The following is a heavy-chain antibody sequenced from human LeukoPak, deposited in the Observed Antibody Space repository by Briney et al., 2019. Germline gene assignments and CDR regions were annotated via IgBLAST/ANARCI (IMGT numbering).Heavy chain of an antibody. V-gene: IGHV3-30*02. D-gene: IGHD2-8*01. J-gene: IGHJ3*02. CDR1: GFTFSSYG. CDR3: ARDTGYCTNGVCYACAFDI. Sequence: GGSLRLSCAASGFTFSSYGMHWVRQAPGKGLEWVAFIRYDGSNKYYADSVKGRFTISRDNAKNSLYLQMNSLRAEDTAVYYCARDTGYCTNGVCYACAFDIWGQGTMVTVSS. CDR2: IRYDGSNK.